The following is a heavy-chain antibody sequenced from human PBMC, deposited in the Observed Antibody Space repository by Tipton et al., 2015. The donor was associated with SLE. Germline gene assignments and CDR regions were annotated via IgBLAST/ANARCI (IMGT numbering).Heavy chain of an antibody. D-gene: IGHD1-26*01. CDR2: LANSGSS. J-gene: IGHJ3*02. CDR1: GYFIRSGYF. CDR3: ARGFREWELLDDAFDI. V-gene: IGHV4-38-2*01. Sequence: TLSLTCGVSGYFIRSGYFLGWIRQPPGKGLEWIGSLANSGSSYYNPSLESRVTMSVATSKNQFSLKLTSVTAADTAVYYCARGFREWELLDDAFDIWGQGTMVNVSS.